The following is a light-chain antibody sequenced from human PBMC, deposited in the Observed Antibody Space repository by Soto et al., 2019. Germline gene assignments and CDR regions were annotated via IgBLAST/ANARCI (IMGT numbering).Light chain of an antibody. V-gene: IGLV2-8*01. CDR3: TSNVGSNIWV. Sequence: HSVLTQPPSASGSPGQSVTISCTGTSSDVGGYKYVSWYQQYPGKAPKLMIYEVSKRPSGVPDRFSGSKSGNTASLTVSGLQAEDEADYYCTSNVGSNIWVFGGGTKLTVL. CDR1: SSDVGGYKY. CDR2: EVS. J-gene: IGLJ3*02.